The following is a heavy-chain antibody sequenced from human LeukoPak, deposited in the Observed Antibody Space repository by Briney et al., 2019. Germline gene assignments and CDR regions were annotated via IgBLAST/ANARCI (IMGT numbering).Heavy chain of an antibody. CDR1: GFTFSSYG. D-gene: IGHD3-10*01. CDR3: AKVTYYGSGSPDY. CDR2: ISGSGGST. Sequence: GGTLRLSCAASGFTFSSYGMSWVRQAPGKGLEWVSAISGSGGSTYYADSVKGRFTISRDNSKNTLYLQMNSLRAEDTAVYYCAKVTYYGSGSPDYWGQGTLVTVSS. V-gene: IGHV3-23*01. J-gene: IGHJ4*02.